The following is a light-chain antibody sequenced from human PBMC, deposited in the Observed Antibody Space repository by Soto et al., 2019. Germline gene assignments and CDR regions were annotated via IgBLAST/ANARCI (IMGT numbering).Light chain of an antibody. Sequence: DLQMTQSPSSLSASIGDRVTITCRASQSISTFLNWYQQKPGKAPKLLINAASSLQSGVPSRFSGSGSGTDFTLTINSLQPEDFATYYCQHSYSTPYSFGQGTKLEIK. CDR2: AAS. V-gene: IGKV1-39*01. CDR1: QSISTF. J-gene: IGKJ2*03. CDR3: QHSYSTPYS.